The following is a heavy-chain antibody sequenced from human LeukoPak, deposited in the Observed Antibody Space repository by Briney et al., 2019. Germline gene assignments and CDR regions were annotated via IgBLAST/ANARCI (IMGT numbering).Heavy chain of an antibody. Sequence: ASVKVSCKASGYTFTGYYMHCVRQAPGQGLEWMGWINPNSGGTNYAQKFQGWVTMTRDTSISTAYMELSRLRSDDAAVYYCARANVDTAMAYGMDVWGQGTTVTVSS. CDR3: ARANVDTAMAYGMDV. J-gene: IGHJ6*02. V-gene: IGHV1-2*04. CDR2: INPNSGGT. D-gene: IGHD5-18*01. CDR1: GYTFTGYY.